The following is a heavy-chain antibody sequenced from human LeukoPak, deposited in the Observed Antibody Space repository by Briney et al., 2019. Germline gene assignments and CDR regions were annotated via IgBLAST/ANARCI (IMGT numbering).Heavy chain of an antibody. D-gene: IGHD2-15*01. V-gene: IGHV3-23*01. J-gene: IGHJ4*02. CDR2: ISGSGGST. CDR1: GFTFSSYA. Sequence: GGSLRLSCAASGFTFSSYAMSWVRQAPGKGLEWVSAISGSGGSTYYADSVKGRFTIPRDNSKNTLYLQMNSLRAEDTAVYYCAKSPVLREEVDYWGQGTLVTVSS. CDR3: AKSPVLREEVDY.